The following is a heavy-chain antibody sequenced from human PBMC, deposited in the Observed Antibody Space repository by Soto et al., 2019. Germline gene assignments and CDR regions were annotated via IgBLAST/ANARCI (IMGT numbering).Heavy chain of an antibody. D-gene: IGHD6-13*01. CDR2: ISAYNGNT. V-gene: IGHV1-18*01. CDR1: GYTFTSYG. J-gene: IGHJ6*03. CDR3: ARLSSSSWPHYYYYMDV. Sequence: QVPLVQSGAEVKKPGASVKVSCKASGYTFTSYGISWVRQAPGQGLEWMGWISAYNGNTNYAQKLQGRVTMTTDTSTSTAYMELRSLRSDDTAVYYCARLSSSSWPHYYYYMDVWGKGTTVTVSS.